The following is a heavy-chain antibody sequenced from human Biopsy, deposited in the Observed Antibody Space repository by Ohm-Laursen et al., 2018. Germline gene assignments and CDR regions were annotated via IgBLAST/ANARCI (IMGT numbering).Heavy chain of an antibody. V-gene: IGHV1-8*01. Sequence: ASVKVSCKASGYTFTSHDINWVPQATGQGLEWMGWMSPNTGNTVYAQRFQDRVTMTSDTSTGTAYMELTSLTSDDTAVYFCARWETTLGRSLDSWGQGTLVAVSS. D-gene: IGHD1-26*01. CDR3: ARWETTLGRSLDS. J-gene: IGHJ4*02. CDR1: GYTFTSHD. CDR2: MSPNTGNT.